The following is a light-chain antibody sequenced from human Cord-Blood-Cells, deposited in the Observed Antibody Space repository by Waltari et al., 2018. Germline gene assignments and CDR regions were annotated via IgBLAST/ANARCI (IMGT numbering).Light chain of an antibody. CDR2: WAS. CDR1: QSVLYSSNNKNY. V-gene: IGKV4-1*01. J-gene: IGKJ2*03. Sequence: DIVMTQSPDSLAVSLGERATINCKSSQSVLYSSNNKNYLAWYQQKPGQPPKLLIYWASTRXSGVPDRFSGSGSGTDFTLTXSXLQAEXVAXXXCXQYXSTXXYSFXXXXXLEX. CDR3: XQYXSTXXYS.